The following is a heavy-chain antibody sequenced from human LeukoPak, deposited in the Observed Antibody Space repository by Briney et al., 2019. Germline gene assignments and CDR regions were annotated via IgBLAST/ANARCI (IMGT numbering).Heavy chain of an antibody. CDR1: GYSISSGYY. J-gene: IGHJ4*02. CDR2: IYHSGST. Sequence: PSETLSLTCTVSGYSISSGYYWGWIRQPPGKGLEWIGSIYHSGSTYYIPSLKSRVTISVDTSKNQFSLKLSSVTAADTAVYYCVYLPGIAAAVPWDYWGQGTLVTVSS. V-gene: IGHV4-38-2*02. D-gene: IGHD6-13*01. CDR3: VYLPGIAAAVPWDY.